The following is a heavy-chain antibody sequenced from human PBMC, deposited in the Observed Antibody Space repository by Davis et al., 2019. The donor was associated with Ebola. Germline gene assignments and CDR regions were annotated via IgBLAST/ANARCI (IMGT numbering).Heavy chain of an antibody. Sequence: PGGSLRLSCVASGFTFSSYDMHWVRQTTGKGLEWLSSIDTAGATFYQGSVKGRFTISRENAKNSLYLQMNSLRAGDTAVYYCARQGKDAVGKYHYYYGMDVWGQGTTVTVSS. J-gene: IGHJ6*02. CDR1: GFTFSSYD. CDR2: IDTAGAT. V-gene: IGHV3-13*01. D-gene: IGHD2-15*01. CDR3: ARQGKDAVGKYHYYYGMDV.